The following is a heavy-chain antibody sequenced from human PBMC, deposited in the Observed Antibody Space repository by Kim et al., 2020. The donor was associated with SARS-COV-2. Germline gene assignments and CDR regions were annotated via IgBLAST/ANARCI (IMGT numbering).Heavy chain of an antibody. D-gene: IGHD3-10*02. CDR2: IYYSGST. Sequence: SETLSLTCTVSGGSISSYYWSWIRQPPGKGLEWIGYIYYSGSTNYNPSLKSRVTISVDTSKNQFSLKLSSVTAADTAVYYCARSVRGVIGYWGQGTLVTVSS. CDR3: ARSVRGVIGY. CDR1: GGSISSYY. V-gene: IGHV4-59*01. J-gene: IGHJ4*02.